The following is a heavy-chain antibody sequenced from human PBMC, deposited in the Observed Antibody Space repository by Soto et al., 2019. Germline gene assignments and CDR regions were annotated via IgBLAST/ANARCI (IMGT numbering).Heavy chain of an antibody. CDR1: GFTFSMYS. CDR3: ARDHLILPAHDFFYGSDV. Sequence: DVKLVESGGGLVQPGDSLRLSCEVSGFTFSMYSMSWVRQSPGKGLEWVAKIPQDGVDGHYADSVKGRFTISRDNGKNSRSLQLNNLRAEDTAVYYCARDHLILPAHDFFYGSDVWGRGATVTVSS. D-gene: IGHD2-21*02. J-gene: IGHJ6*02. CDR2: IPQDGVDG. V-gene: IGHV3-7*03.